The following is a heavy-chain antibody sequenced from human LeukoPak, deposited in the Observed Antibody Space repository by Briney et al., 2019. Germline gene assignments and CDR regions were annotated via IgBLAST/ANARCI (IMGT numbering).Heavy chain of an antibody. CDR1: GFTFSSYG. V-gene: IGHV3-33*01. J-gene: IGHJ4*02. Sequence: GGSLRLSCAASGFTFSSYGMHWVRQAPGKGLEWVAIIWYDGSNKYYADSVRGRFTISRDNSKNTLYLQMNSLRAEDTAVYYCARDHGSGTSDFDYWGQGTLVTVSS. CDR3: ARDHGSGTSDFDY. D-gene: IGHD3-10*01. CDR2: IWYDGSNK.